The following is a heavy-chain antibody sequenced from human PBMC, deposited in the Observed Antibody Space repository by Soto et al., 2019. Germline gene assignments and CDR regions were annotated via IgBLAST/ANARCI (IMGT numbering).Heavy chain of an antibody. Sequence: GGSLRLSCAASGFTFSSYAMSWVRQAPGKGLEWVSAISGSGGSTYYADSVKGRFTISRDNSKNTLYLQMNSLRAEDTAVYYCANQIYRLVLTGYQNWFDPWGQGTLVTVSS. CDR1: GFTFSSYA. CDR2: ISGSGGST. D-gene: IGHD3-9*01. V-gene: IGHV3-23*01. J-gene: IGHJ5*02. CDR3: ANQIYRLVLTGYQNWFDP.